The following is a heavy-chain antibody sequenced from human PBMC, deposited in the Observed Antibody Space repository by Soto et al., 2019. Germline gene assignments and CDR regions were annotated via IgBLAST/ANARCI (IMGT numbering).Heavy chain of an antibody. V-gene: IGHV1-69*01. CDR1: GGTFSSYA. J-gene: IGHJ6*02. Sequence: QVQLVQSGAEVKKPGSSVKVSCKASGGTFSSYAISWVRQAPGQGLEWMGGIIPIFGTANYAQKFQGRVTITADESTSTDYMELSSLRDEDTAVYYCAREYGGYERGYYYYGMDVWGQGTTVTVSS. CDR3: AREYGGYERGYYYYGMDV. D-gene: IGHD5-12*01. CDR2: IIPIFGTA.